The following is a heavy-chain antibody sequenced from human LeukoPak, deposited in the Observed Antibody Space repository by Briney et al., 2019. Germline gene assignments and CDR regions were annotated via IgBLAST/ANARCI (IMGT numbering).Heavy chain of an antibody. J-gene: IGHJ3*02. Sequence: PGRSLRLSCAASGFTFSSYWMHWVRQAPGKGLVWVSRIKSDESTTYADSVKGRFTISRDNAKNMLYLQMSGLRAEDTAVYYCARDRVYTFDIWGQGTKVTVSS. CDR3: ARDRVYTFDI. D-gene: IGHD5/OR15-5a*01. CDR1: GFTFSSYW. V-gene: IGHV3-74*01. CDR2: IKSDESTT.